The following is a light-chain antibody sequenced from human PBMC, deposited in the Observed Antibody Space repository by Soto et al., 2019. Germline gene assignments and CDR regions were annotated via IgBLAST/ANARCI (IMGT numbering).Light chain of an antibody. CDR3: QQYGSPPIT. J-gene: IGKJ5*01. V-gene: IGKV3-20*01. Sequence: EIVMTQSPATLSVSPCERATLSFSASQSVSSTYLAWYQQQPGQAPRLLMSGTSNRATGTPDRFSGSGSGTDFTLTISRLEPEDFAVYYCQQYGSPPITFGQGTRLEIK. CDR2: GTS. CDR1: QSVSSTY.